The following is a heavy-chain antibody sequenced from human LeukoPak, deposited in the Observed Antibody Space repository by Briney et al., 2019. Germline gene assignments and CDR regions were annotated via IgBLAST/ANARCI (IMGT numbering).Heavy chain of an antibody. V-gene: IGHV3-21*01. CDR1: GFTFSIYS. CDR2: ISGNSFWI. CDR3: ARKVPSAQSDF. Sequence: PGGSLRLSCAVSGFTFSIYSMNWVRQAPGKGLEWVSAISGNSFWIYYADSVKGRFTISRDNAKNSLYLQMDSLRADDTAVYYCARKVPSAQSDFWGQGTLVTVSS. J-gene: IGHJ4*02.